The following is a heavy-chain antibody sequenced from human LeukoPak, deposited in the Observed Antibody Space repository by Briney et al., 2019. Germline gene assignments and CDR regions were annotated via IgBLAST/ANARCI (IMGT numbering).Heavy chain of an antibody. J-gene: IGHJ4*02. D-gene: IGHD6-19*01. CDR1: GLTFSDYS. Sequence: GGSLRLSCAVSGLTFSDYSMNWVRQAPGKGLEWVSSISSSSSYIYYADSVKGRFTISRDNSKNTLYLQMKSLRAEDTAVYYCAKELYGWYYDYWGQGTLVTVSS. CDR3: AKELYGWYYDY. V-gene: IGHV3-21*04. CDR2: ISSSSSYI.